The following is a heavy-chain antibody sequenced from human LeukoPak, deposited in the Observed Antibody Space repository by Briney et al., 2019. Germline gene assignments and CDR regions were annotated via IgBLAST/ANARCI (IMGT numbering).Heavy chain of an antibody. Sequence: PSETLSLTCTVSGGSISSSSYYWGWIRQPPGKGLEWIGSIYYSGYTYYNPSLKSRVTISVDTSKNQFSLKLSSVTAADTAVYYCVRASVDSGGAFDVWGQGTVVTVSS. D-gene: IGHD5-12*01. J-gene: IGHJ3*01. CDR2: IYYSGYT. V-gene: IGHV4-39*01. CDR3: VRASVDSGGAFDV. CDR1: GGSISSSSYY.